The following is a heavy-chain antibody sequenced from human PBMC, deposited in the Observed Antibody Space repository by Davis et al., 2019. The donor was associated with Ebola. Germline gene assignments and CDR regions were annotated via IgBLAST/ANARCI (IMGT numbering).Heavy chain of an antibody. Sequence: GESLKISCAASGFTFSSYSINWVRQAPGKGLEWVSSISGTSYYIHYTDSVKGRFTISRDNAKNSLYLQMNSLRADDTAVYYCARDSGFYNALDVWGQGTTVTVSS. CDR2: ISGTSYYI. D-gene: IGHD3-10*01. CDR1: GFTFSSYS. CDR3: ARDSGFYNALDV. V-gene: IGHV3-21*06. J-gene: IGHJ6*02.